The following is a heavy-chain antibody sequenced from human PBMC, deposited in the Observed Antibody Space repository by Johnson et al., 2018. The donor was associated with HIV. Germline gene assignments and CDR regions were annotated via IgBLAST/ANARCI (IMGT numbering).Heavy chain of an antibody. CDR2: ISGSGGST. CDR3: ARDRGAFDI. CDR1: GFTFSSYD. Sequence: VQLVESGGGVVQPGRSLRLSCAASGFTFSSYDIHWVRQAPGKGLEWVSGISGSGGSTYYADSVKGRFTISRDNSKNTLYLQMNSLRAEDTAVYYCARDRGAFDIWGQGTMVTVSS. V-gene: IGHV3-23*04. J-gene: IGHJ3*02.